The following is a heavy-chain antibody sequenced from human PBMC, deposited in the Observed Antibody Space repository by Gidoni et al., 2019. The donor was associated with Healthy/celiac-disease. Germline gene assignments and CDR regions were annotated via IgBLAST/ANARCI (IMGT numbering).Heavy chain of an antibody. V-gene: IGHV3-15*01. CDR2: MKSKTDGGTT. CDR1: GCTFRNAW. J-gene: IGHJ4*02. Sequence: EVQLVEPGGGLVKPGGSLRLSCAASGCTFRNAWMSWVRQAPGKGLEWVGCMKSKTDGGTTDYAAPVKGRFTISRDDAKNAPYLQMNSLKTEDTSVYYCTTAAAGRGVVRYWGQGTLVTVSS. CDR3: TTAAAGRGVVRY. D-gene: IGHD6-13*01.